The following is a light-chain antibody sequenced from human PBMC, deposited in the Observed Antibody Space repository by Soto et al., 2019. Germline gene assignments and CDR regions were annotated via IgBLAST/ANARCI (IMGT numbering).Light chain of an antibody. V-gene: IGLV3-21*04. CDR3: QVWDSSSDPRGVV. CDR1: NIGSKS. J-gene: IGLJ2*01. CDR2: YDS. Sequence: SYELTQPPSVSVAPGKTARITCGGNNIGSKSVHWYQQKPGQAPVLVIYYDSDRPSGIPERFSGSNSGNTATLTISRVEAGGEADYYCQVWDSSSDPRGVVFGGGTKVTVL.